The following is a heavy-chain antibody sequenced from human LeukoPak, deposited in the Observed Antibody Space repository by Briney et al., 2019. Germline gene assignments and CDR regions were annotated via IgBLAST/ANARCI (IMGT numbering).Heavy chain of an antibody. Sequence: SLRLSCAASGFAFSGYYMSWVRQAPGKGLEWVGFIRSKAYGGTTEYAASVKGRFTISRDDSKSIAYLQMNSLKTEDTAVYYCTRSRDGYMNYWGQGTLVTVSS. CDR2: IRSKAYGGTT. J-gene: IGHJ4*02. V-gene: IGHV3-49*04. CDR1: GFAFSGYY. CDR3: TRSRDGYMNY. D-gene: IGHD5-24*01.